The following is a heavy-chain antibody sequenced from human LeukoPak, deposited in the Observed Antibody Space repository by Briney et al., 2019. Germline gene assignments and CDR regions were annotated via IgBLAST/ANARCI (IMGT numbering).Heavy chain of an antibody. CDR1: GFTFSNSS. V-gene: IGHV3-48*01. CDR3: AGGSTIIRGGWFDP. CDR2: ISRSSRTV. J-gene: IGHJ5*02. D-gene: IGHD3-10*01. Sequence: GGSLRLSCAVSGFTFSNSSMNWVRQAPGKGREGGSYISRSSRTVYYPDSGKGRFTIARDNAKNSLFLQMNRLGAEDTAVYYCAGGSTIIRGGWFDPWGQGTLVTVSS.